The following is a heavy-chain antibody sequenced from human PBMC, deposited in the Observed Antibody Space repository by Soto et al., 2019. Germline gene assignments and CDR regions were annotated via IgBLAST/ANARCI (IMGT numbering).Heavy chain of an antibody. J-gene: IGHJ4*02. Sequence: QVQLVESGGGVVQPGKSLRLSCAASGFVFSAYVMHWVRQAPGKGLEWVAMISHDEDYIYYADSVKGRFTISRDNSKNTLFLQMTILKTEDTAMYYCARDPERLKFGAIDYWGQGTLVTVSS. CDR1: GFVFSAYV. CDR2: ISHDEDYI. D-gene: IGHD3-16*01. V-gene: IGHV3-30*03. CDR3: ARDPERLKFGAIDY.